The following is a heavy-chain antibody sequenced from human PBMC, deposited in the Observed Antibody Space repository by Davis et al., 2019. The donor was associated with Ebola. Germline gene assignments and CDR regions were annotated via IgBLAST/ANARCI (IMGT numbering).Heavy chain of an antibody. Sequence: AASVKVSCKASGYTFTGYYMHWVRQAPGQGLEWMGRINPNSGGTNYAQKFQGRVTMTRDTSISTAYMELSRLRSDDTAVYYCARGREIWSGYYLSHYYYYGMDVWGKGTTVTVSS. J-gene: IGHJ6*04. CDR1: GYTFTGYY. CDR3: ARGREIWSGYYLSHYYYYGMDV. D-gene: IGHD3-3*01. CDR2: INPNSGGT. V-gene: IGHV1-2*06.